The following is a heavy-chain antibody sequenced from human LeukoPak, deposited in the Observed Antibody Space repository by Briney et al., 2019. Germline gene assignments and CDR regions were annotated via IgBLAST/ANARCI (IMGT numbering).Heavy chain of an antibody. V-gene: IGHV4-4*07. CDR2: LYDSGST. CDR1: GASVGDYF. D-gene: IGHD3-9*01. Sequence: SETLSLTCSVSGASVGDYFWSWIRQPAGKGLEWIGRLYDSGSTNYNPSLKSRVTISVDASNNQFSLRLASVTAADTAVYYCAKEESDWSSLGYYYHYMDVWGKGTTVTISS. CDR3: AKEESDWSSLGYYYHYMDV. J-gene: IGHJ6*03.